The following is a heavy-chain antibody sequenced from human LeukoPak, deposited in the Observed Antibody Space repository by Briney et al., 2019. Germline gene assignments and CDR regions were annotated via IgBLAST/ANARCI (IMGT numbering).Heavy chain of an antibody. D-gene: IGHD6-13*01. V-gene: IGHV3-33*01. CDR2: IWYDGSIK. CDR1: AFTFSTYG. Sequence: PGGSLRLSCAASAFTFSTYGMHWVRQAPGKGLEWVVVIWYDGSIKYYADSVKGRFTISRDNSKNTLYLQMNSLRAEDTAVYYCASAYSSSWYRDYWGQGTLVTVSS. J-gene: IGHJ4*02. CDR3: ASAYSSSWYRDY.